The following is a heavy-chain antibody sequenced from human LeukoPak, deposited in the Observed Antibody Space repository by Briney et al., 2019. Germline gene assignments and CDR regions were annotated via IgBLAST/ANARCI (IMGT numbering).Heavy chain of an antibody. CDR3: AGNYGAPLRWDYYYGMDV. V-gene: IGHV1-69*13. D-gene: IGHD4-17*01. CDR2: IIPIFGTA. Sequence: HWASVKVSCKASGGTFSSYAISWVRQAPGQGLEWMGGIIPIFGTANYAQKFQGRVTITADESTSTAYMGLSSLRSEDTAVYYCAGNYGAPLRWDYYYGMDVWGQGTTVTVSS. CDR1: GGTFSSYA. J-gene: IGHJ6*02.